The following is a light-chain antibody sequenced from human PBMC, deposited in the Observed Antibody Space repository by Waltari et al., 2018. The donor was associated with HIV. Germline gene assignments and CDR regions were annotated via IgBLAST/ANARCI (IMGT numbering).Light chain of an antibody. CDR1: SSIKLY. J-gene: IGKJ4*01. CDR2: GSS. Sequence: DVQMTQSPSSLSASIGDRVTITCRASSSIKLYLKWYQQRPGEAPKLLIYGSSILQSGVPSRFSGSGSGTNFVLTISGLRPEDSATYYCQQTFAVPLSFGAGTNVEI. V-gene: IGKV1-39*01. CDR3: QQTFAVPLS.